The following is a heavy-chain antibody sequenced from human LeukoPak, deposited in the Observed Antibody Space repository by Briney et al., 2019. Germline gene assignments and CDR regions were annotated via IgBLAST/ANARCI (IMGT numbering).Heavy chain of an antibody. J-gene: IGHJ4*02. CDR1: GFTFSSYA. Sequence: GSLRLSCAASGFTFSSYAMSWVRQAPGKGLEWVSAISGSGGSTYYADSVKGRFTISRDNSKNTLYLQMNSLRAEDTAVYYCATDYYDSSGYSVGPVFYWGQGTLVTVSS. D-gene: IGHD3-22*01. V-gene: IGHV3-23*01. CDR3: ATDYYDSSGYSVGPVFY. CDR2: ISGSGGST.